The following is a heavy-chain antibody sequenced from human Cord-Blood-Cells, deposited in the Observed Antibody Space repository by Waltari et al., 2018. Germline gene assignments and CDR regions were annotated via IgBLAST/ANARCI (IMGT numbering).Heavy chain of an antibody. J-gene: IGHJ4*02. Sequence: QVQLQESGPGLVKPSETLSLTCTVSGGSLSSYYWSWIRQPPGKGLEWIGYIYYSGSTNYNPSLKSRVTISVDTSKNQFSLKLSSVTAADTAVYYCARSVVPAAKIDYWGQGTLVTVSS. D-gene: IGHD2-2*01. CDR1: GGSLSSYY. V-gene: IGHV4-59*01. CDR2: IYYSGST. CDR3: ARSVVPAAKIDY.